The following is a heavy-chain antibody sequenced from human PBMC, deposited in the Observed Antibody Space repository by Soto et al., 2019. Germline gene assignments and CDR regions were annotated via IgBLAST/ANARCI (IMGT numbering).Heavy chain of an antibody. CDR3: AKARPVATYDFWSGANAFDI. J-gene: IGHJ3*02. CDR1: GFTFDDYA. V-gene: IGHV3-9*01. CDR2: ISWNSGSI. D-gene: IGHD3-3*01. Sequence: SLRLSCAASGFTFDDYAMHWVRQAPGKGLEWVSGISWNSGSIGYADSVKGRFTISRDNAKNSLYLQMNSLRAEDTALYYCAKARPVATYDFWSGANAFDIWGQGTMVTVSS.